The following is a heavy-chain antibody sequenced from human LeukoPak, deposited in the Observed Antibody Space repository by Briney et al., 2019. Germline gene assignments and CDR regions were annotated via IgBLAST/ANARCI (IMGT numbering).Heavy chain of an antibody. J-gene: IGHJ4*02. V-gene: IGHV3-7*01. CDR3: ARGGYGF. CDR1: GFTFRSYP. Sequence: PGGSLRLSCAASGFTFRSYPMNWVRQAPGKGLEWVATIREDGSEKNYVDSVKGRFIVSRDNAKNSFHLQMDSLRADDSAVYYCARGGYGFWGQGDLVTVSS. CDR2: IREDGSEK. D-gene: IGHD5-12*01.